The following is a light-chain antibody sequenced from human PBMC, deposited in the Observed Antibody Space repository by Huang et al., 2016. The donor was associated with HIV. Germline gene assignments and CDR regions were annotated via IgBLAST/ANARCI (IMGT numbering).Light chain of an antibody. CDR2: RIS. V-gene: IGKV1-5*03. CDR1: QNISSW. Sequence: DIQMTQSPSTLSAFVGDRLTTTCRASQNISSWLAWYQQKPGQVPIHQIYRISSLESGVPSRFRGSGSGTEFTLTINSLQPDDIGTYYCQYGETFGQGSKVEVK. J-gene: IGKJ1*01. CDR3: QYGET.